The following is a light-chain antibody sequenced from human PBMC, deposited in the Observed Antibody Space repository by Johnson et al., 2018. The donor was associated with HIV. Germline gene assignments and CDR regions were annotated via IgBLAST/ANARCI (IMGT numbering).Light chain of an antibody. CDR2: DNN. V-gene: IGLV1-51*01. CDR1: SSNIGNNY. CDR3: GTWDSSLNSYV. Sequence: QPVLTQPPSVSAAPGQKVTISCSGSSSNIGNNYVSWYQQLPGTAPKLLIYDNNKRPSGIPDRFSGSKSGTSTTLGITGLQTGDEADYYCGTWDSSLNSYVFGTWTKVSVL. J-gene: IGLJ1*01.